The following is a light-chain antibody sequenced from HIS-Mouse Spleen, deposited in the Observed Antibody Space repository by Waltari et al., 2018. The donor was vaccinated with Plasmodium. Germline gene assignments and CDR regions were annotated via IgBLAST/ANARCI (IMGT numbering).Light chain of an antibody. Sequence: SYELTQPPSVSVSPGQTARITCSGDALPKQYAYWYQQKPGQAPVLVIYKGSERPSGIPERFAGSSSGTTVTVTISGVQAEDEADYYCQSADSSGTPNWVFGGGTKLTVL. V-gene: IGLV3-25*03. CDR2: KGS. CDR1: ALPKQY. CDR3: QSADSSGTPNWV. J-gene: IGLJ3*02.